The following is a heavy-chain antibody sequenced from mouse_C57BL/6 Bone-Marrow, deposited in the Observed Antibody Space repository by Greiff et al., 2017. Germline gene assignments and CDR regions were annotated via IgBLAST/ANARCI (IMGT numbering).Heavy chain of an antibody. CDR2: IYPTSGRT. CDR3: ARSGPLGRSFDY. D-gene: IGHD4-1*01. CDR1: GYTFTSYW. V-gene: IGHV1-55*01. Sequence: QVQLQQPGAELVKPGASVKMSCKASGYTFTSYWITWVKQRPGQGLEWIGDIYPTSGRTNYNEKFKSKAILTVDTSSNTASMQLSSLPSEAAAVFYCARSGPLGRSFDYWGQGTTLTVSS. J-gene: IGHJ2*01.